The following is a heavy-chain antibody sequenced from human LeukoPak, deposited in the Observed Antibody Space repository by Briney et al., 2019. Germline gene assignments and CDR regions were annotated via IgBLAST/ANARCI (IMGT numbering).Heavy chain of an antibody. CDR1: GGSISSGTYS. J-gene: IGHJ4*02. CDR3: ARLYCSGGSCYFDY. D-gene: IGHD2-15*01. Sequence: TLSLTCAVSGGSISSGTYSWSWIRQPPGKGPEWIGHMYLSGSTYYNPSLKSRVTISVDTSKNQFSLELNSVTAADTAVYYCARLYCSGGSCYFDYWGQGTLVTVSS. V-gene: IGHV4-30-2*01. CDR2: MYLSGST.